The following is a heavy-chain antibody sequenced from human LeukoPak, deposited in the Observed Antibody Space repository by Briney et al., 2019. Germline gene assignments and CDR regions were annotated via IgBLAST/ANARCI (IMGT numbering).Heavy chain of an antibody. D-gene: IGHD3-22*01. J-gene: IGHJ4*02. V-gene: IGHV3-15*07. CDR3: TQGSGFYYDY. CDR2: IKSKKDGGTT. Sequence: GGSLRLSCAVSGLTVSNVWMNWVRQAPGKGLEWVGRIKSKKDGGTTEFAAPGRGRFTISRDDSQNTLYLQMNSLTSDDTAVYYCTQGSGFYYDYWGQGTLVTVSS. CDR1: GLTVSNVW.